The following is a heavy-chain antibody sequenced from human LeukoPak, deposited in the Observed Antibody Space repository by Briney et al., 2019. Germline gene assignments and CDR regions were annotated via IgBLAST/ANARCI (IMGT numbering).Heavy chain of an antibody. CDR1: GFIFKTYA. D-gene: IGHD5-24*01. CDR2: IWYDGSNK. CDR3: AKSPGVNGYYFFDS. J-gene: IGHJ4*02. Sequence: PGGSLRLSCAASGFIFKTYAMHWVRQAPGKGLEWVTMIWYDGSNKYYGDSVKGRFTISRDNSKNTLYLQVNSLRVEDTAVYSCAKSPGVNGYYFFDSWGQGILVTVSS. V-gene: IGHV3-33*06.